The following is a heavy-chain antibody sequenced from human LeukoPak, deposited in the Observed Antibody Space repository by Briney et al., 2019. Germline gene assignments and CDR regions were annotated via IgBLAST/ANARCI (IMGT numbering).Heavy chain of an antibody. V-gene: IGHV1-18*01. CDR1: GYTFTSYG. CDR2: ISAYNGNT. Sequence: RASVKVSCKASGYTFTSYGISGVRQAPGQGLEWMGWISAYNGNTNYAQKLQGRVTMTTDTSTSTAYMELRSLRSDDTAVYYCARGSDVLRYFDIIGCYFDYWGQGTLVTVSS. J-gene: IGHJ4*02. CDR3: ARGSDVLRYFDIIGCYFDY. D-gene: IGHD3-9*01.